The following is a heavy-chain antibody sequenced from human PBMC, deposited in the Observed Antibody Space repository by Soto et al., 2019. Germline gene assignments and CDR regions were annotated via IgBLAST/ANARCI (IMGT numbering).Heavy chain of an antibody. D-gene: IGHD6-13*01. Sequence: EVQLVESGGGLAKPGGSLRLSCTASGFTFSSYNMNWVRQAPGKGLEWVSFISSGGEYRFYADSVKGRFNISRDNAKNSVYLQLNSLPAAATAVYYCTRDRQLVQDWFDPWGQGTLVTVSS. CDR3: TRDRQLVQDWFDP. J-gene: IGHJ5*02. CDR2: ISSGGEYR. V-gene: IGHV3-21*01. CDR1: GFTFSSYN.